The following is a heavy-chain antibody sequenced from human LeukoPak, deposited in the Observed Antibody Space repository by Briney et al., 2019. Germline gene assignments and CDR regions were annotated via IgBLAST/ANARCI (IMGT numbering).Heavy chain of an antibody. CDR2: MKEDGSEK. Sequence: PGGSLRLSCAASGVTFSSYWMSWVRQAPGKGLEWVANMKEDGSEKYYVDSVKGRFTISRDNAKNSLYLQMNSLRAEDTAVYYCARRLGGLFDYWGQGTLVTVSS. CDR3: ARRLGGLFDY. CDR1: GVTFSSYW. J-gene: IGHJ4*02. D-gene: IGHD3-10*01. V-gene: IGHV3-7*01.